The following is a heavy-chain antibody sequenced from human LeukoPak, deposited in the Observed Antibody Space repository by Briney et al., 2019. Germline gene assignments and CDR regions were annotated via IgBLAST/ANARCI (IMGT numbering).Heavy chain of an antibody. D-gene: IGHD2-2*01. CDR2: ISHDSGVR. J-gene: IGHJ4*02. CDR1: GFIFSRDS. V-gene: IGHV3-48*01. Sequence: GGSLRLSCEASGFIFSRDSMNWVRQAPGKGLEWISYISHDSGVRYYADSVRGRFTISRDNAKNSLHLQMHSLRAEDTAVYYCAKALESGYCGSSSCHGIDYWGQGTLVTVSS. CDR3: AKALESGYCGSSSCHGIDY.